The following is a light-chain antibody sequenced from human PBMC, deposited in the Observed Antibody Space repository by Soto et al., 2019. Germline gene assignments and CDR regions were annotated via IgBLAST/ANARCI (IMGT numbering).Light chain of an antibody. CDR1: GSDVGGYNY. V-gene: IGLV2-11*01. Sequence: QSVLTQPRSVSGSPGQSVTISCTGTGSDVGGYNYVSWYQQHPGKAPRLIIYDVSQRPSGVPDRFSGSKSGNTASLTISGLQAEDEADYSCCSSTDSYTFVFGTGTKVTVL. CDR3: CSSTDSYTFV. J-gene: IGLJ1*01. CDR2: DVS.